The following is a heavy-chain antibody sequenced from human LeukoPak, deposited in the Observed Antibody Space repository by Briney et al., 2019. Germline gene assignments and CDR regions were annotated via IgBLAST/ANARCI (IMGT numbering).Heavy chain of an antibody. J-gene: IGHJ4*02. Sequence: GGSLRLSCAASGFSFSSYAMSWVRQAPGKGLEWVSGISGSGGSTYHADSVKGRFTISRDNSKNTLYLQMNSLRADDTAVYYCARVKQLVYGYYFDYWGQGTLVTVSS. CDR2: ISGSGGST. CDR3: ARVKQLVYGYYFDY. CDR1: GFSFSSYA. D-gene: IGHD6-13*01. V-gene: IGHV3-23*01.